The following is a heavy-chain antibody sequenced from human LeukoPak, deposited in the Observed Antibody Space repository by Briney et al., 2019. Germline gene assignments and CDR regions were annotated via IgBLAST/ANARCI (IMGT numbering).Heavy chain of an antibody. CDR1: GFTFSSYG. J-gene: IGHJ4*02. CDR3: AKGYGRIAVAAYFDY. D-gene: IGHD6-19*01. Sequence: GGSLRLSCAASGFTFSSYGMHWVRQAPGKGLEWVAFIRYDGSNKYYADSVKGRFTISRDNSKNTLYLQMNSLRVEDTAVYYCAKGYGRIAVAAYFDYWGQGTLVTVSS. CDR2: IRYDGSNK. V-gene: IGHV3-30*02.